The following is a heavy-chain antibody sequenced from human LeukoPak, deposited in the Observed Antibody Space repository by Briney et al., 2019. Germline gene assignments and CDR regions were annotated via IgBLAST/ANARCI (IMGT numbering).Heavy chain of an antibody. CDR1: GFSISNSY. J-gene: IGHJ6*02. CDR3: ARTVSGDYYGMDV. CDR2: SSYSGST. Sequence: PGESLSLSCTASGFSISNSYLSWVRQPPGKGLEWIGYSSYSGSTNYDPSLKSRVTMSVETSTDQFSLRLISVTAADTAVYYCARTVSGDYYGMDVWGQGTTVTVSS. D-gene: IGHD1-26*01. V-gene: IGHV4-59*08.